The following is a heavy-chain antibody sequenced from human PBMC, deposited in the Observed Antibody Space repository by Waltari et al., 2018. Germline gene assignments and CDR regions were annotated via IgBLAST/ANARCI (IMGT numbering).Heavy chain of an antibody. CDR3: VRDFGDHRTDY. J-gene: IGHJ4*02. D-gene: IGHD4-17*01. Sequence: QLQLQESGPGLVKSSETLSLTCTVSGGSISSSGYYWGWIRQPPGKGLEWIGTIDYCGNTYYNPSLKSRVTISVDTSKRQFSLKLNSVTAADTAVYYCVRDFGDHRTDYWGQGTLVTVSS. CDR1: GGSISSSGYY. V-gene: IGHV4-39*02. CDR2: IDYCGNT.